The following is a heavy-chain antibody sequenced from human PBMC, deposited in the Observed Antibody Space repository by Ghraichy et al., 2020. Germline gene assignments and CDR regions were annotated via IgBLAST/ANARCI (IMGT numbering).Heavy chain of an antibody. CDR2: IKEDGSEE. V-gene: IGHV3-7*01. Sequence: GGTLRLSCAASGFTFRRTWMSWVRQAPGKGLEWVAMIKEDGSEERYVGSVRGRFTISSDNAKNSLFLQMNSLRAEDTAVYYCARLDSTLVTGGKWGQGTRVTASS. D-gene: IGHD3-9*01. CDR3: ARLDSTLVTGGK. CDR1: GFTFRRTW. J-gene: IGHJ4*02.